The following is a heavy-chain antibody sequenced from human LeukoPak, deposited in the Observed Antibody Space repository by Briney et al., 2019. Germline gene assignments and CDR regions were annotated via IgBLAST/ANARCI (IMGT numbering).Heavy chain of an antibody. CDR2: IYNSGSP. D-gene: IGHD3-16*01. V-gene: IGHV4-4*09. J-gene: IGHJ2*01. Sequence: PSETLSLTCSVSGGSISTDYWSWIRQTPGKGLEEIGYIYNSGSPNYNPSLKSRVTMSVDSSKNQFSLKLNSVTAADTAVYYCARMIMSYFDLWGRGTLVTVSS. CDR1: GGSISTDY. CDR3: ARMIMSYFDL.